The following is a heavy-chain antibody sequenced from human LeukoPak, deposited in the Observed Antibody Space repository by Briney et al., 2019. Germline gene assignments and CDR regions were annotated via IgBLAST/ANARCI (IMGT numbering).Heavy chain of an antibody. D-gene: IGHD2-2*01. J-gene: IGHJ5*02. V-gene: IGHV1-2*02. CDR3: ARIDIVVVPAANPWWFDP. Sequence: ASVKVSCKASGYTFTGYYMHWVRQAPGQGLEWRGWINPNSGCTNYAQKFQGTVTMTRDTSISTAYMELSRLRSDDTAVYYCARIDIVVVPAANPWWFDPWGQGTLVTVSS. CDR1: GYTFTGYY. CDR2: INPNSGCT.